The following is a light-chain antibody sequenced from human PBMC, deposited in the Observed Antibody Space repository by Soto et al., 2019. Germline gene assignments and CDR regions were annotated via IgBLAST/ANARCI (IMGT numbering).Light chain of an antibody. Sequence: QSALTQPASVSGSPGQSITISCTGISSDGDDYKDVSWYHQHPGKAPKLMIYEVTYRPSGVSNRFSGSKSGNTASLTISGLQAEDEADYYCSSYTSTTTVFGTGTKLTVL. V-gene: IGLV2-14*01. J-gene: IGLJ1*01. CDR3: SSYTSTTTV. CDR2: EVT. CDR1: SSDGDDYKD.